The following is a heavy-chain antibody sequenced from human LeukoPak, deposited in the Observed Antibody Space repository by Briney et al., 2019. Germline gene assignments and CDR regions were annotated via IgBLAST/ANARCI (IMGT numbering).Heavy chain of an antibody. V-gene: IGHV1-2*06. CDR2: INPNSGGT. D-gene: IGHD3-22*01. Sequence: ASVKVSCKASGYTFTGYYMHWVRQDPGQGLEWMGRINPNSGGTNYAQKFQGRVTMTRDTSISTAYMELSRLRSDDTAVYYCAVDSSGYYYFDYWGQGTLVTVSS. CDR1: GYTFTGYY. CDR3: AVDSSGYYYFDY. J-gene: IGHJ4*02.